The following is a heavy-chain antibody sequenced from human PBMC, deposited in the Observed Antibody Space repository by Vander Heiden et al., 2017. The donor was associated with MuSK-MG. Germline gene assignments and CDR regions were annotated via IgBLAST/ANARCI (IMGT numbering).Heavy chain of an antibody. CDR3: ARDHYYGSGQRFDY. Sequence: EVQLVESGGGIVKPGGSLRLSCAASGFPFSSYAMTWVRQAPGQGLEWVSTISSSSTYIYYADSVKGRFNISRDDGKDTVYLQMNSLRIEDTAVYYCARDHYYGSGQRFDYWGQGTLVTVSS. D-gene: IGHD3-10*01. CDR2: ISSSSTYI. CDR1: GFPFSSYA. V-gene: IGHV3-21*01. J-gene: IGHJ4*02.